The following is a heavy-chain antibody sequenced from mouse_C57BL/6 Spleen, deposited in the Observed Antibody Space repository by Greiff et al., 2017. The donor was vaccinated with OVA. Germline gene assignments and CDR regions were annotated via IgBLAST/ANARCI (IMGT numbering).Heavy chain of an antibody. Sequence: VQLQQSGAELMKPGASVKLSCKATGYTFTGYWIEWVKQRPGHGLEWIGEILPGSGSTNYNEKFKGKATFTADTSSNTAYMQLSSLTTEDSAIYYCASGPLYGSGYYWYFDVWGTGTTVTVSS. V-gene: IGHV1-9*01. CDR2: ILPGSGST. D-gene: IGHD1-1*01. J-gene: IGHJ1*03. CDR3: ASGPLYGSGYYWYFDV. CDR1: GYTFTGYW.